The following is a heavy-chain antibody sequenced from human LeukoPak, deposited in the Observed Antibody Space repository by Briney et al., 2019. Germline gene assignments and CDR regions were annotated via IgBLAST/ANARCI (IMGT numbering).Heavy chain of an antibody. Sequence: GGSLRLSCAASGFTFSSYGMSWVRQTPGKGLEWVSAISGSGGRTYYADSVKGRFTISRDNSKNTLYLQMNSLRAEDTAVYYCAKDCGSYGSLGVCYFDYWGQGTLVTVSS. CDR1: GFTFSSYG. J-gene: IGHJ4*02. D-gene: IGHD1-26*01. V-gene: IGHV3-23*01. CDR3: AKDCGSYGSLGVCYFDY. CDR2: ISGSGGRT.